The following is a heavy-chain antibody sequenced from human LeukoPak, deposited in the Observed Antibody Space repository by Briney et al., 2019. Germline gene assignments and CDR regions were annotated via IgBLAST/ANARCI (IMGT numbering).Heavy chain of an antibody. D-gene: IGHD2-15*01. Sequence: GGSLRLSCAASGFTVSNNYMSWVRQAPGKGLEWVSVIYSGGTKYYADSVKGRFNISRDHSKKQVYLQMNSLRVEGTALYYCARDIGRGPGDHWGQGTPVTVSS. CDR3: ARDIGRGPGDH. J-gene: IGHJ4*02. CDR1: GFTVSNNY. CDR2: IYSGGTK. V-gene: IGHV3-66*02.